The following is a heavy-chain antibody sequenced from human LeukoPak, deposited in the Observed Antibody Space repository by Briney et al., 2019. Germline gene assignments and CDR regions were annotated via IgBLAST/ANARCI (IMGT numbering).Heavy chain of an antibody. Sequence: PGGSLRLSCAASGFTFSSYEVNWVRQAPGKGLEWISYISCSGSTIYYADSVKGRFTISRDNAKNSLYLQMNSLRAEDTAVYYCARGRLRYLFDYWGQGTLVTVSS. J-gene: IGHJ4*02. CDR1: GFTFSSYE. D-gene: IGHD5-12*01. V-gene: IGHV3-48*03. CDR3: ARGRLRYLFDY. CDR2: ISCSGSTI.